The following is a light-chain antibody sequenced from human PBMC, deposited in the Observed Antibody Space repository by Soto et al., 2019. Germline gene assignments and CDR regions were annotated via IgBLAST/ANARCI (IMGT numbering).Light chain of an antibody. CDR2: GAS. J-gene: IGKJ1*01. CDR1: QSIFSNY. Sequence: EVMLTQSPGTLSLSPGERATLSCRASQSIFSNYLAWYQQKSGQAPRLLIYGASNRATGIPDRFSGSGSGTDFTLTINRLEPEDFAVYYCQQYGTSPRTFGQGNKVAVK. CDR3: QQYGTSPRT. V-gene: IGKV3-20*01.